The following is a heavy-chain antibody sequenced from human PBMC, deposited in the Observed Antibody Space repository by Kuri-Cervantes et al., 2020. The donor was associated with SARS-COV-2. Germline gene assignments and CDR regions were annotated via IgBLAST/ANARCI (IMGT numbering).Heavy chain of an antibody. Sequence: GESLKISCAASGFTFSSYGMNWVRQAPGKGLEWVAVIWYDGSNKYYADSVKGRFTISRDNSKNTLYLQMNSLRAEDTAVYYCARDIGYCSGGSCYGRVYYYYGMDVWGQGTTVTVS. J-gene: IGHJ6*02. CDR1: GFTFSSYG. D-gene: IGHD2-15*01. CDR3: ARDIGYCSGGSCYGRVYYYYGMDV. V-gene: IGHV3-33*01. CDR2: IWYDGSNK.